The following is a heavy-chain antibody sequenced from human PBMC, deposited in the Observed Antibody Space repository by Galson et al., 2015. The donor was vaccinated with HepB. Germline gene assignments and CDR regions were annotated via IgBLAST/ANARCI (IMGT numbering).Heavy chain of an antibody. Sequence: SLRLSCAASGFTFSDYAFHWVRQAPGKGLEYVSAINGDGRTTVYADSVKGRFTISRDKSKNTVYLQLSSVRVEDTAVYYCVRRSTSSRNYDYWGQGTLVTVSS. CDR1: GFTFSDYA. CDR3: VRRSTSSRNYDY. V-gene: IGHV3-64D*08. J-gene: IGHJ4*02. CDR2: INGDGRTT. D-gene: IGHD6-6*01.